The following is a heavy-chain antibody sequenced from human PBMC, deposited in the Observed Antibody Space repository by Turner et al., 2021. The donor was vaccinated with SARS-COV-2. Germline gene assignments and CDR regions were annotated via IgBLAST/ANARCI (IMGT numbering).Heavy chain of an antibody. V-gene: IGHV3-7*01. CDR2: IKQDGSEK. J-gene: IGHJ3*02. CDR3: ARDIVVFTHAFDI. Sequence: EVQLVESGGALVKPGGSLRLSCAASGFTFSIYWISWVRQAPGKGREWVANIKQDGSEKYYVDSVKGRFTISRDNAKNSLYLQMNSLRAEDTAVYYCARDIVVFTHAFDIWGQGTMVTVSS. CDR1: GFTFSIYW. D-gene: IGHD3-22*01.